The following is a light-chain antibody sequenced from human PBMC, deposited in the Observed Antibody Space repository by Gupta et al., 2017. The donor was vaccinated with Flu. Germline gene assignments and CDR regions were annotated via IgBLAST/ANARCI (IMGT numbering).Light chain of an antibody. J-gene: IGKJ2*01. CDR1: QSVSSN. CDR2: GAS. V-gene: IGKV3-15*01. Sequence: EIVMTQSPATLSVSPGERATLSCRASQSVSSNLAWYQQKPGQAPRLLIYGASTRATGIRARFSGSGCGTEFTLTISSRQSEDFAVYYCQQYNNRPPPYTFGQGTKLEIK. CDR3: QQYNNRPPPYT.